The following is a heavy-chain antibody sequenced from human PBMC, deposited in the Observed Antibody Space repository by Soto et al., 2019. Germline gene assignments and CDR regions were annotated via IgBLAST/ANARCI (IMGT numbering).Heavy chain of an antibody. J-gene: IGHJ6*02. CDR3: ARADCSSTSCYGITYGMDV. V-gene: IGHV4-31*03. D-gene: IGHD2-2*01. CDR2: IYYSGST. Sequence: QVQLQESGPGLVKPSQTLSLTCTVSGGSISSGGYYWSWIRQHPGKGLEWIGYIYYSGSTYYNPSLKSRVTISVDTSKNQFSLKLSSVTAADTAVYYCARADCSSTSCYGITYGMDVWGQGTTVTVSS. CDR1: GGSISSGGYY.